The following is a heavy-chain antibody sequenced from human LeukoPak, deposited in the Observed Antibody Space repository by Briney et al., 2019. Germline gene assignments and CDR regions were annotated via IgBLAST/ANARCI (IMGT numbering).Heavy chain of an antibody. CDR3: GRDPRLGIRGYTYGYIDY. CDR1: GYTLTELS. V-gene: IGHV7-4-1*02. CDR2: INTNTGNP. Sequence: ASVKVSCKVSGYTLTELSMHWVRQAPGKGLEWMGWINTNTGNPTYAQGFTGRYVFSFDTSVSTAYLQISGLTADDTAVYFCGRDPRLGIRGYTYGYIDYWGQGTLVTVSS. D-gene: IGHD5-18*01. J-gene: IGHJ4*02.